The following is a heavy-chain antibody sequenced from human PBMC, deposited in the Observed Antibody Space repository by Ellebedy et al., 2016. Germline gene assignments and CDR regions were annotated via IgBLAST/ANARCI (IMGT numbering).Heavy chain of an antibody. V-gene: IGHV4-34*01. J-gene: IGHJ5*02. CDR1: GGSFSGYY. D-gene: IGHD3-3*01. CDR3: ARSPRTTIFGVVIKGHYNWFDP. Sequence: SETLSLTXAVYGGSFSGYYWSWIRQPPGKGLEWIGEINHSGSTNYNPSLKSRVTISVDTSKNQFSLKLSSVTAADTAVYYCARSPRTTIFGVVIKGHYNWFDPWGQGTLVTVSS. CDR2: INHSGST.